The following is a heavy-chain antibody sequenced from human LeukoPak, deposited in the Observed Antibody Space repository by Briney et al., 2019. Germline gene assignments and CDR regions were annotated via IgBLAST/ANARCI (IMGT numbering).Heavy chain of an antibody. CDR1: GGYIGSSSYY. D-gene: IGHD6-19*01. V-gene: IGHV4-39*01. Sequence: SETLSLTCTVSGGYIGSSSYYWGWIRQPPGKGLEWIGSVYYSGSTYYNPSLKSRVTISVDTSKNQFSLKLSSVTAADTAVYYCARPVGYSSGFDAFDIWGQGTMVTVSS. CDR2: VYYSGST. CDR3: ARPVGYSSGFDAFDI. J-gene: IGHJ3*02.